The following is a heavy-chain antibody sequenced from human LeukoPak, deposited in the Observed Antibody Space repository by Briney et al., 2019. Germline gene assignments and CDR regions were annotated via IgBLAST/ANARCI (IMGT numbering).Heavy chain of an antibody. J-gene: IGHJ4*02. V-gene: IGHV3-74*01. Sequence: GGSLRLSCAASGFTFSNFWMHWVRQGPGKGLVWVSRINPDGSSTAYADPVKGRFTISRDNAKNTLYLQMNSLRAGDTAMYYCGRSLDYWGQGTLVTVSS. CDR3: GRSLDY. CDR2: INPDGSST. CDR1: GFTFSNFW.